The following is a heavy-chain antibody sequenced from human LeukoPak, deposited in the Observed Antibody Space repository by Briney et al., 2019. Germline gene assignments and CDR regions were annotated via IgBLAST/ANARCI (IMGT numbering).Heavy chain of an antibody. CDR3: ARVEDMNWNLDY. V-gene: IGHV4-4*02. CDR1: GGSISSSNW. D-gene: IGHD1-1*01. CDR2: IYHSGST. Sequence: PSETLSLTCAVSGGSISSSNWWSWVRQPPGKGLEWIGEIYHSGSTNYNPSLKSRVTIPVDKSKNQFSLKLSSVTAADTAVYYCARVEDMNWNLDYWGQGTLVTVSS. J-gene: IGHJ4*02.